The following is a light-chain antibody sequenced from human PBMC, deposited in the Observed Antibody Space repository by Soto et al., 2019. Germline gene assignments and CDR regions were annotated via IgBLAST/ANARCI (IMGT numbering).Light chain of an antibody. J-gene: IGKJ1*01. V-gene: IGKV1-5*03. CDR3: QQYNSYWT. CDR2: KAS. Sequence: DIQMTQSPSTLSASVGDRVTITCRASQSISSWLAWYQQKPGKAPKLLIYKASSLESGVPSRFSGSGSGTEFNFTISSLQPDDFASYCCQQYNSYWTFGQGTKVEIK. CDR1: QSISSW.